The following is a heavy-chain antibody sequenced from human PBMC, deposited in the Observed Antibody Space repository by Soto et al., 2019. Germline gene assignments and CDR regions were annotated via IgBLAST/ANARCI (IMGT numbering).Heavy chain of an antibody. CDR3: AKDNYYDSSGYYLTYRYGMDV. J-gene: IGHJ6*02. D-gene: IGHD3-22*01. CDR2: ISSSSSTI. Sequence: GGSLRLSCAASGFTFSSYSMNWVRQAPGKGLEWVSYISSSSSTIYYADSVKGRFTISRDNAKNTLYLQMNSLRDEDTAVYYCAKDNYYDSSGYYLTYRYGMDVWGQGTTVTVSS. V-gene: IGHV3-48*02. CDR1: GFTFSSYS.